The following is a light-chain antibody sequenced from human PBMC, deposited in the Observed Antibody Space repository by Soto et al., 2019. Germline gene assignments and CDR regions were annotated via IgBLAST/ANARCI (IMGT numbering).Light chain of an antibody. J-gene: IGKJ3*01. V-gene: IGKV1-5*03. Sequence: DIQMTQSPSTLSASVGDRVTITCRASKTINNWLAWYQQKPGKAPKLLIYKASTLESGVPSRFSGSGSGTEFTLTISCLQPEDFATYYCQHYNSYSEFTFGPGTKVDIK. CDR2: KAS. CDR3: QHYNSYSEFT. CDR1: KTINNW.